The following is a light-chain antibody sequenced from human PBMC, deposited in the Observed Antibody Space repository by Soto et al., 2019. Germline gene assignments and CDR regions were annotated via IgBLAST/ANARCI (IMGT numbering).Light chain of an antibody. V-gene: IGLV2-8*01. CDR3: SSYAGSSNV. CDR1: SSDVGAYKY. J-gene: IGLJ1*01. CDR2: EVN. Sequence: QSVLTQPASVSGSPGQSITISCTGTSSDVGAYKYVSWYQQHPGKAPKLMIYEVNKRPSGVPDRFSGSKSGNTASLTVSGLQAEDEADYYCSSYAGSSNVLGTGTKVTVL.